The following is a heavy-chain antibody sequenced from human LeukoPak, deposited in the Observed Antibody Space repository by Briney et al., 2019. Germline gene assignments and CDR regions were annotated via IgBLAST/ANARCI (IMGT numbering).Heavy chain of an antibody. V-gene: IGHV4-39*07. CDR3: ARDYYGSGSYYMYYYYYMDV. J-gene: IGHJ6*03. D-gene: IGHD3-10*01. CDR2: IYYSGST. CDR1: GGSISSSSYY. Sequence: SETLSLTCTVSGGSISSSSYYWGWIRQPPGKGLEWIGSIYYSGSTYYNPSLKSRVTISVDTSKNQFSLKLSSVTAADTAVYYCARDYYGSGSYYMYYYYYMDVWGKGTTVTVSS.